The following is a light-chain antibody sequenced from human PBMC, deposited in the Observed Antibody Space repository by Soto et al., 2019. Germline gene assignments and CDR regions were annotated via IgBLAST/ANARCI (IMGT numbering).Light chain of an antibody. Sequence: QSVLTQPPSVSAAPGQKVTISCSGSSANIGTNSVSWYQHLPGTAPKLVIYDSDRRPSEIPDRFSGSKSGTSATLDITGLQTGDEADYYCGVWDSSLTVVLFGGGTKLTVL. CDR2: DSD. J-gene: IGLJ2*01. CDR1: SANIGTNS. V-gene: IGLV1-51*01. CDR3: GVWDSSLTVVL.